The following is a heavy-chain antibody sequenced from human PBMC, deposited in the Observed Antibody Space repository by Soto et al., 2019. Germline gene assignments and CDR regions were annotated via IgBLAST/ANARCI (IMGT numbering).Heavy chain of an antibody. Sequence: EVQLLESGGGLIQPGGSLRLSCAASGFTFSSYAMSWVRQVPGKGLEWVSGMSGTGNSTYYADSVKGRFFISRDSSKNTVYLQMNSLRAEDTAIYYCAKDVGQQWRFDYWGQGALVTVSS. D-gene: IGHD6-19*01. CDR1: GFTFSSYA. V-gene: IGHV3-23*01. J-gene: IGHJ4*02. CDR3: AKDVGQQWRFDY. CDR2: MSGTGNST.